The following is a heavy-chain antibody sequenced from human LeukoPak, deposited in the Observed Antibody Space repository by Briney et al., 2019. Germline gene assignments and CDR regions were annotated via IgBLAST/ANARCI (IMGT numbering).Heavy chain of an antibody. CDR1: GYTFTGYY. Sequence: ASVKVSCKASGYTFTGYYMHWVRQVPGQGLEWMGWINPNSGGTNYAQKFLGRITMTRDTSISTAYMELSRLRSDDTAVYYCASATTYCGADCYPLDAFDIWGQGTMVTVSS. V-gene: IGHV1-2*02. J-gene: IGHJ3*02. CDR2: INPNSGGT. D-gene: IGHD2-21*02. CDR3: ASATTYCGADCYPLDAFDI.